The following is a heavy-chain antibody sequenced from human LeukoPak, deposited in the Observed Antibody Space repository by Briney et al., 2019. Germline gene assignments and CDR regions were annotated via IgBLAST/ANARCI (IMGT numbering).Heavy chain of an antibody. V-gene: IGHV4-34*01. Sequence: SETLSLTCAVYGGSFSGYYWSWIRQPPGKGLEWIGEINHSGSTNYNPSLKSRVTISVDTSKNQFSLKLSSVTAADTAVYYCARANYYDSSGFDYWGQGTLVTVSS. CDR3: ARANYYDSSGFDY. D-gene: IGHD3-22*01. J-gene: IGHJ4*02. CDR2: INHSGST. CDR1: GGSFSGYY.